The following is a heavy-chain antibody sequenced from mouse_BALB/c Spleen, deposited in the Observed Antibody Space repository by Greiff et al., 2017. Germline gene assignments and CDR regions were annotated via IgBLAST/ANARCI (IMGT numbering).Heavy chain of an antibody. CDR1: GFNIKDTY. Sequence: VQLKQSGAELVKPGASVKLSCTASGFNIKDTYMHWVKQRPEQGLEWIGRIDPANGNTKYDPKFQGKATITADTSSNTAYLQLSSLTSEDTAVYYCAIDGYQPFDYWGQGTTLTVSS. D-gene: IGHD2-3*01. CDR2: IDPANGNT. J-gene: IGHJ2*01. V-gene: IGHV14-3*02. CDR3: AIDGYQPFDY.